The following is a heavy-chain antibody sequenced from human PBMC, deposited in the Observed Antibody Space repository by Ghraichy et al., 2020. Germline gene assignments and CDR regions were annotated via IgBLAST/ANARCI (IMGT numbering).Heavy chain of an antibody. Sequence: ASVKVSCKASGYTFRNYAMHWVRQAPGQGLEWMGWINGVTGNTKYSQKIQGRVIITRDTSASTAHMELSSLMSEDTAVYFCARSADGAFDHWGQGTLVTVPS. V-gene: IGHV1-3*01. CDR1: GYTFRNYA. J-gene: IGHJ4*02. CDR2: INGVTGNT. D-gene: IGHD3-10*01. CDR3: ARSADGAFDH.